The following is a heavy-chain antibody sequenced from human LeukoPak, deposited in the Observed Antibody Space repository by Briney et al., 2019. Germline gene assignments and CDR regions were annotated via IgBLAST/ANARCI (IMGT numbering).Heavy chain of an antibody. CDR2: INHSGST. J-gene: IGHJ5*02. CDR1: GGSFSGYY. CDR3: ARGGFLDPFDP. Sequence: SSETLSLTCAVYGGSFSGYYWSWIRQPPGKGLEWIGEINHSGSTNYNPSLESRVTISVDTSKNQFSLKLNSVTAADTAVYYCARGGFLDPFDPWGQGTLVTVSS. D-gene: IGHD1-1*01. V-gene: IGHV4-34*01.